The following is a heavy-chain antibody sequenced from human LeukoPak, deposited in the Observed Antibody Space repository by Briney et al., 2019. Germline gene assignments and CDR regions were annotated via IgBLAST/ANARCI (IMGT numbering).Heavy chain of an antibody. Sequence: ASVKVSCKASGYTFTGYYMHWVRQAPGQGLEWMGWINPNSGGTNYAQKFQGRVTMTRDTSISTAYMELSRLRSDDTAVYYCARDRSRSGSYYEYKDYWGQGTLVTVSS. J-gene: IGHJ4*02. CDR3: ARDRSRSGSYYEYKDY. CDR1: GYTFTGYY. D-gene: IGHD1-26*01. CDR2: INPNSGGT. V-gene: IGHV1-2*02.